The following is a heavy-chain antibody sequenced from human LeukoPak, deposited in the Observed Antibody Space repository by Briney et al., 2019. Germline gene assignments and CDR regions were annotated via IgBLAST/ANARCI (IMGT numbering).Heavy chain of an antibody. Sequence: PSETLSLTCAVYGGSFSGYYWSWIRQPPGKGLEWIGEINHSGSTNYNPSLKSRVTISVDTSKNQFSLKLSSVTAADTAVYYCARVVWGRIAAAGTRIWFDPWGQGTLVTVSS. J-gene: IGHJ5*02. CDR1: GGSFSGYY. V-gene: IGHV4-34*01. D-gene: IGHD6-13*01. CDR2: INHSGST. CDR3: ARVVWGRIAAAGTRIWFDP.